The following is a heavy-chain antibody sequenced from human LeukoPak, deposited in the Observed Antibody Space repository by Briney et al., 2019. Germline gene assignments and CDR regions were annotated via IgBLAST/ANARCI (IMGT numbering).Heavy chain of an antibody. J-gene: IGHJ3*02. CDR3: ARHDPFRSFDI. CDR2: INHSGST. D-gene: IGHD3-16*01. V-gene: IGHV4-34*01. Sequence: SETLSLTCVVYGGSFSGYYWSWIRQPPGKGLEWIGEINHSGSTNYNPSLKSRVTVSLDTSKNQFSLKLSSVTAADTAVYYCARHDPFRSFDIWDQGTMVTVSS. CDR1: GGSFSGYY.